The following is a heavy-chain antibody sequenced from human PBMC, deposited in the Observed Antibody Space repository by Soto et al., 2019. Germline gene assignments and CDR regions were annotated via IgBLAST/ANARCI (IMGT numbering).Heavy chain of an antibody. D-gene: IGHD2-15*01. CDR1: GGSFSGYY. CDR2: ISHSGST. Sequence: SETLSLPCAVYGGSFSGYYWSWIRQPPGKGLEWIGEISHSGSTNYNPSLKSRVTISVDTSTNQFSLKRSSVTASETDVYYCASRLLRRLKKTIGPDYFFDYWGQGTLVTVSS. J-gene: IGHJ4*02. V-gene: IGHV4-34*01. CDR3: ASRLLRRLKKTIGPDYFFDY.